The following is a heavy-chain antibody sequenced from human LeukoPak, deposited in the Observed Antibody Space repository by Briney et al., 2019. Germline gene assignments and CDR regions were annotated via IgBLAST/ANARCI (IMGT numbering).Heavy chain of an antibody. J-gene: IGHJ4*02. CDR1: GGTFSSYA. Sequence: SVKVSCKASGGTFSSYAISWVRQAPGQGLEWMGRIIPIFGIANYAQKFQGRVTITADESTSTAYMELSSLRSEDTAVYYCAVGGYSYGYVDYWGQGTLVTVSS. CDR3: AVGGYSYGYVDY. V-gene: IGHV1-69*13. CDR2: IIPIFGIA. D-gene: IGHD5-18*01.